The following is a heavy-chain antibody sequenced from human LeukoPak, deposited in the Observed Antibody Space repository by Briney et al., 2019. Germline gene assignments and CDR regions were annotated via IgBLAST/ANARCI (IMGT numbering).Heavy chain of an antibody. CDR2: ISSSGRTA. CDR1: GFTFSSYE. CDR3: AREPTLHYYDSSGWD. D-gene: IGHD3-22*01. J-gene: IGHJ4*02. Sequence: PGGSLRLSCVASGFTFSSYEMNWVRQTPGKGLEWVSYISSSGRTAYYADSVKGRFTISRDNAKNSLYLQMNSLRAEDTAVYYCAREPTLHYYDSSGWDWGQGTLVTVSS. V-gene: IGHV3-48*03.